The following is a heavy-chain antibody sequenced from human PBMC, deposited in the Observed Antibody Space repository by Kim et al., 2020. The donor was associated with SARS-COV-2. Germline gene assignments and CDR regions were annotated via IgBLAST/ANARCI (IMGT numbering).Heavy chain of an antibody. J-gene: IGHJ4*01. CDR2: ISWNSGSI. Sequence: GGSLRLSCAASGFTFDDYAMHWVRQAPGKGLEWVSGISWNSGSIGYADSVKGRFTISRDNAKNSLYLQMNSLRAEDTALYYCAKDTTPHYGDYFYYFDY. CDR3: AKDTTPHYGDYFYYFDY. CDR1: GFTFDDYA. V-gene: IGHV3-9*01. D-gene: IGHD4-17*01.